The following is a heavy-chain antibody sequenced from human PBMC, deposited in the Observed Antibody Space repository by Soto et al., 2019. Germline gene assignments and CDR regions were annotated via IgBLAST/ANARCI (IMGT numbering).Heavy chain of an antibody. J-gene: IGHJ6*02. V-gene: IGHV1-69*13. Sequence: SVKVSCKASGGTFSSYAISWVRQAPGQGLEWMGGIIPIFGTANYAQKFQGRVTITADESTSTAYMELSSLRSEDTAVYYCARGPVVPAAMGSYYYYGMDVWGQGTTVTVSS. CDR1: GGTFSSYA. CDR2: IIPIFGTA. CDR3: ARGPVVPAAMGSYYYYGMDV. D-gene: IGHD2-2*01.